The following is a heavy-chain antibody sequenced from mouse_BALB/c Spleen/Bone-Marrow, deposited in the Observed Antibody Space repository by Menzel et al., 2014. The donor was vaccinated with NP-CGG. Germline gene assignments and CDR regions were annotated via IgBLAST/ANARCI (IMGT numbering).Heavy chain of an antibody. Sequence: EVQLVESGAELVKPGASAKLSCTTSGFNIKDPYIHWVKQRPEQGLEWIGRIDPANYNTQYDPKFQGKATITADTPSNAAYLQLNSLTSEDTAVYYCATLTGTFDYWGQGTPVTVSA. CDR3: ATLTGTFDY. CDR2: IDPANYNT. V-gene: IGHV14-3*02. D-gene: IGHD4-1*01. J-gene: IGHJ3*01. CDR1: GFNIKDPY.